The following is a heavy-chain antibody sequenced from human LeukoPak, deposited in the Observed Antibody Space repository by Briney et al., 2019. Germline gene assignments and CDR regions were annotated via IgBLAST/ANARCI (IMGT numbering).Heavy chain of an antibody. CDR3: ARVTMVRGVMNWFDP. J-gene: IGHJ5*02. CDR1: GYTFTGYY. Sequence: ASVKVSCKASGYTFTGYYMHWVRQAPGQGLEWMGWINPNSGGTNYAQKFQGRVTMTRDTSISTAYMELSRLRSDDTAVYYCARVTMVRGVMNWFDPWGQGTLVTVSS. D-gene: IGHD3-10*01. V-gene: IGHV1-2*02. CDR2: INPNSGGT.